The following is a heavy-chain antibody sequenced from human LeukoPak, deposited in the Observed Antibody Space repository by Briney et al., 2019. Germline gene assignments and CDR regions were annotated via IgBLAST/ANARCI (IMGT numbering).Heavy chain of an antibody. Sequence: PGGSLRLSCAASGFTLSDYGMHWVRQAPGKGLEWVAFVRYDGSYNYYANSVKGRFTISRDNSKNTLYLQMNSLRAEDTAVYYCALYDSSGYYFDYWGQGTLVTVSS. CDR2: VRYDGSYN. CDR1: GFTLSDYG. J-gene: IGHJ4*02. V-gene: IGHV3-30*02. CDR3: ALYDSSGYYFDY. D-gene: IGHD3-22*01.